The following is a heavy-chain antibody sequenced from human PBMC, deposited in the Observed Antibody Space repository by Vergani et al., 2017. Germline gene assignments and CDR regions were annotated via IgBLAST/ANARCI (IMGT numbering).Heavy chain of an antibody. CDR2: VSGSGSST. Sequence: EVQLLESGGGLVQPGGSLRLSCAASGFTFSSYAMSWVRQAPGKGLEWVSAVSGSGSSTYYADSVKGRFTVSRDNSNNTLYLQMNSLRAEDTAVYYCARYRAIAAALPDAFDIWRQGTMVTVSS. CDR3: ARYRAIAAALPDAFDI. D-gene: IGHD6-13*01. J-gene: IGHJ3*02. CDR1: GFTFSSYA. V-gene: IGHV3-23*01.